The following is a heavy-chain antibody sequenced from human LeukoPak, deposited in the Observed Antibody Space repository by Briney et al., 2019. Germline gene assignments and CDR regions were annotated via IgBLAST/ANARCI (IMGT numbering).Heavy chain of an antibody. Sequence: SETLSLTWAVYGGPLNGHYWSWIRQPPGKGLEWIGEGSESGGTKFNPSLKGRVTISADTSKNQFSLRLSSVTAADTAVYYCAKNGQSGFSFDPWGQGTLVTVSS. J-gene: IGHJ5*02. V-gene: IGHV4-34*01. CDR3: AKNGQSGFSFDP. D-gene: IGHD6-25*01. CDR1: GGPLNGHY. CDR2: GSESGGT.